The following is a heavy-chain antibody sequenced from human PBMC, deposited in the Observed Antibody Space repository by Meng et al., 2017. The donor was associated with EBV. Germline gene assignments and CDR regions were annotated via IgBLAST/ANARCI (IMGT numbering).Heavy chain of an antibody. Sequence: QVQLQESGPGLVKPSEXLSLTCTGSGGSVNNESYYWGWIRQPPGKGLEYIGYIYYTGSTNYNSSLKSRVTISLDKSKNQFSLKLTSLTAADTAIYYCARGDYTNYPRWFDPWGQGTLVTVSS. D-gene: IGHD4-11*01. V-gene: IGHV4-61*01. J-gene: IGHJ5*02. CDR3: ARGDYTNYPRWFDP. CDR2: IYYTGST. CDR1: GGSVNNESYY.